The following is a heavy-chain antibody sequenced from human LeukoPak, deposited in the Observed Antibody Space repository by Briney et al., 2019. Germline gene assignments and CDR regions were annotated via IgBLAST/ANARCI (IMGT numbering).Heavy chain of an antibody. CDR3: ARDKDSGYDLFYYGMDV. CDR1: GGSISSGGYY. CDR2: IYYSGST. D-gene: IGHD5-12*01. Sequence: SQTLSLTCTVSGGSISSGGYYWSWIRQHPGKGLEWIGYIYYSGSTYYNPSLKSRVTISVDTSKNQFSLKLSSVTAADTAVYYCARDKDSGYDLFYYGMDVWGQGTTVTVSS. V-gene: IGHV4-30-4*08. J-gene: IGHJ6*02.